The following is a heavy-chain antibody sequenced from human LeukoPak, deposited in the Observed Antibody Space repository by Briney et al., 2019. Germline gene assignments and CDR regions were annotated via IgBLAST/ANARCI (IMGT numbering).Heavy chain of an antibody. CDR3: AKDSSVVVVAASPFDY. Sequence: PGGSLRLSCAASGFTFSSYAMSWVRQAPGKGLEWVSAISGSGGSTYYADSMKGRFTISRDNSKNTMYLQMNSLRAEDTAVYYCAKDSSVVVVAASPFDYWGQGTLVTVSS. V-gene: IGHV3-23*01. D-gene: IGHD2-15*01. CDR2: ISGSGGST. J-gene: IGHJ4*02. CDR1: GFTFSSYA.